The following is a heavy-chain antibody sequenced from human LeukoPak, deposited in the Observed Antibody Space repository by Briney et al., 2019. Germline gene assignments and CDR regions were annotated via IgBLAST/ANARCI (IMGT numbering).Heavy chain of an antibody. CDR3: ARRRIDSMYNWFDP. CDR1: GASISSQY. J-gene: IGHJ5*02. CDR2: IYNSGST. V-gene: IGHV4-59*11. D-gene: IGHD2-21*01. Sequence: SETLPLTCSASGASISSQYWTWIRQPPGKGLEWIGYIYNSGSTNYNPSLKSRVTMSIDTSKNQFSLRLTSATAADTAVYYCARRRIDSMYNWFDPWGQGTLVIVSS.